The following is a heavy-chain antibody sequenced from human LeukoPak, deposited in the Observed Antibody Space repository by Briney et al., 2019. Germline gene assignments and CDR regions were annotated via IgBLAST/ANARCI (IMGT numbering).Heavy chain of an antibody. Sequence: ASVKVSCKASGYTFTSYGISWVRQATGQGLEWMGWMNPNSANTGYVQKFQGRVTMTRNTSISTAYMELSSLRSEDTAVYYCARGLGRTAMVTRGGVRFDYWGQGTLVTVSS. CDR1: GYTFTSYG. J-gene: IGHJ4*02. V-gene: IGHV1-8*02. D-gene: IGHD5-18*01. CDR2: MNPNSANT. CDR3: ARGLGRTAMVTRGGVRFDY.